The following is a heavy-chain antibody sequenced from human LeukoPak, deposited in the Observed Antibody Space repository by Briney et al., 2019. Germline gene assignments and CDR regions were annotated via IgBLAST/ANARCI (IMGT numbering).Heavy chain of an antibody. Sequence: NAGGSLRLSCVASGFPFSNYNMNWVRQAPGKGLEWVSSISSSSSYIYYADSVKGRFTISRDNAKNSLYVQMNSLRAEDTAVYYCTRGYSGSYRIDYWGQGTLVTVSS. D-gene: IGHD1-26*01. CDR3: TRGYSGSYRIDY. J-gene: IGHJ4*02. CDR2: ISSSSSYI. V-gene: IGHV3-21*01. CDR1: GFPFSNYN.